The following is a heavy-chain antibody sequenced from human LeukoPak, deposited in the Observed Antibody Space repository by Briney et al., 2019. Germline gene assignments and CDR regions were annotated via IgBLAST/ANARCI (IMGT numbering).Heavy chain of an antibody. V-gene: IGHV4-59*01. Sequence: SETLSLTCTVSGGSFGNYYWSWIRQPPGKGLEWIGYIYDSGTTNYNPSLKSRVTISVDTATNQFSLKLRSVTAADTAVYYCARASITYYYYYYMGVWGKGTTVTVSS. CDR1: GGSFGNYY. J-gene: IGHJ6*03. D-gene: IGHD1-14*01. CDR3: ARASITYYYYYYMGV. CDR2: IYDSGTT.